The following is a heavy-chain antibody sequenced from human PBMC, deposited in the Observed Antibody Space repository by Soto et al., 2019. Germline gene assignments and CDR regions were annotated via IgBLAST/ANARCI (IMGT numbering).Heavy chain of an antibody. CDR3: TRDRCSGGSCYRTYAFDL. V-gene: IGHV3-21*01. D-gene: IGHD2-15*01. CDR1: GFNLSIYT. Sequence: EAQLVESGGGLVKPGGSLRLSCAASGFNLSIYTMNWVRQAPGKGLEWGSSISGNNVYVYYADSGKGRFTISRDNAKNSLTLQMNSLRAEDTAVYYCTRDRCSGGSCYRTYAFDLWGQGTLATVSS. J-gene: IGHJ3*01. CDR2: ISGNNVYV.